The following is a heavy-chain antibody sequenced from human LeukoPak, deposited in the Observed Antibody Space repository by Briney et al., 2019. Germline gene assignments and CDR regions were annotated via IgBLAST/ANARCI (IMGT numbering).Heavy chain of an antibody. CDR3: ARAQKTYYYDSSGYYRNAFDI. CDR1: GGSFSGYY. J-gene: IGHJ3*02. Sequence: SETLCLTCAVYGGSFSGYYWSWIRQPPGKGLEWIGEINHSGSTNYNPSLKSRVTISVDTSKNQFSLKLSSVTAADTAVYYCARAQKTYYYDSSGYYRNAFDIWGQGTMVTVSS. V-gene: IGHV4-34*01. D-gene: IGHD3-22*01. CDR2: INHSGST.